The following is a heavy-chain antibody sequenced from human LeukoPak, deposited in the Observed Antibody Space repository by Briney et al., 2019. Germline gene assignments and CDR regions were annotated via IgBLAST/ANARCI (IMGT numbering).Heavy chain of an antibody. D-gene: IGHD3-9*01. CDR2: ISYDGSNK. V-gene: IGHV3-30*03. J-gene: IGHJ6*04. CDR3: ATVPYFVWLLYPYGMDV. CDR1: GFTFSSYG. Sequence: GGSLRLSCAASGFTFSSYGMHWVRQAPGKGLEWVAVISYDGSNKYYADSVKGRFTISRDNSKNTLYLQMNSLRAEDTAVYYCATVPYFVWLLYPYGMDVWGKGTTVTVSS.